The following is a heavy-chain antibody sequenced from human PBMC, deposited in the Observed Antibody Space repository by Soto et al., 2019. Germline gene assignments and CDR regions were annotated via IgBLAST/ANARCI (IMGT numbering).Heavy chain of an antibody. CDR2: ISSDGSST. D-gene: IGHD2-15*01. Sequence: GSLRLSCVASGFTFSNYWMHWVRQAPGKGLEWVSRISSDGSSTTYADSVKGRFTISRDNSKNTLYLQMNSLRAEDTAVYYCAKDRDIVVVVAAFDYWGQGTLVTVSS. CDR3: AKDRDIVVVVAAFDY. CDR1: GFTFSNYW. V-gene: IGHV3-74*01. J-gene: IGHJ4*02.